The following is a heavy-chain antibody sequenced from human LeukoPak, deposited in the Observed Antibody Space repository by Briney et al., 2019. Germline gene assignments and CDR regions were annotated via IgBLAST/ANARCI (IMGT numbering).Heavy chain of an antibody. J-gene: IGHJ6*02. D-gene: IGHD3-10*01. CDR2: INPNSGGT. Sequence: ASVKVSCKASGSTFTGYYMHWVRQAPGQGLEWMGWINPNSGGTNYAQKFQGRVTMTRDTSISTAYMELSRLRSDDTAVYYCARDVTYYYGSGSYPKADYYYYYGMDVWGQGTTVTVSS. CDR1: GSTFTGYY. CDR3: ARDVTYYYGSGSYPKADYYYYYGMDV. V-gene: IGHV1-2*02.